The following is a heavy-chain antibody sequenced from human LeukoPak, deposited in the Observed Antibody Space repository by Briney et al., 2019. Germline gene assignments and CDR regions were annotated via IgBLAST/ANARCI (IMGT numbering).Heavy chain of an antibody. V-gene: IGHV3-23*01. J-gene: IGHJ4*02. D-gene: IGHD2-2*02. CDR1: SFTFSSYA. CDR2: IRGSGGST. Sequence: GGSLTRSCSASSFTFSSYAMIWLRQAPGKGLEWVSTIRGSGGSTYYADSVTGRFTISRDNSKNTLYLQMNSLRAEDTAVYYCAKSGIVVVPAAISDYWGQGTLVTVSS. CDR3: AKSGIVVVPAAISDY.